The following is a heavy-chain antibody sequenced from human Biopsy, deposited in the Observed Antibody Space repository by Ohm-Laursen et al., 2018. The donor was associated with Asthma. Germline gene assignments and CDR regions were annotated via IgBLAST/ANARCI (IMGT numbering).Heavy chain of an antibody. CDR2: IYYSGST. CDR1: YGSITSGGYY. CDR3: ARAQDYYDSRGYYRSFDY. J-gene: IGHJ4*02. D-gene: IGHD3-22*01. Sequence: LTCAVSYGSITSGGYYWTWIRQHPGKGLEWIGFIYYSGSTYYNPSLKSRVSISIDTSKNQFSLKLSSVTAADMAVYYCARAQDYYDSRGYYRSFDYWGQGTLVTVSS. V-gene: IGHV4-31*11.